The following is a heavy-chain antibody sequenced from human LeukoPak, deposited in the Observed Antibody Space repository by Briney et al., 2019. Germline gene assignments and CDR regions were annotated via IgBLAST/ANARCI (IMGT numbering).Heavy chain of an antibody. Sequence: GESLKISRKGSGYSFTSYWIGWVRQMPGKGLEWMGIIYPGDSDTRYSPSFQGQVTISADKSISTAYLQWSSLKASDTAMYYCARRPEARGGGFNYWGQGTLVTVSS. D-gene: IGHD2-15*01. CDR2: IYPGDSDT. CDR3: ARRPEARGGGFNY. CDR1: GYSFTSYW. J-gene: IGHJ4*02. V-gene: IGHV5-51*01.